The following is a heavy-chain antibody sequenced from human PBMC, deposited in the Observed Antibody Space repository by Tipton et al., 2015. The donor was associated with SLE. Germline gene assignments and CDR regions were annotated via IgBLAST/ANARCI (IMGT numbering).Heavy chain of an antibody. J-gene: IGHJ4*02. CDR3: RTQVFASSVGDY. D-gene: IGHD6-19*01. CDR1: GGSISSSSYY. Sequence: TLSLTCTVSGGSISSSSYYWGWIRQPPGKGLEWIGSIYYSGSTYYNPSLKSRVTISVDTSKNQFSLKLSSVTAADTAVYYCRTQVFASSVGDYWGQGTLVPVSS. CDR2: IYYSGST. V-gene: IGHV4-39*07.